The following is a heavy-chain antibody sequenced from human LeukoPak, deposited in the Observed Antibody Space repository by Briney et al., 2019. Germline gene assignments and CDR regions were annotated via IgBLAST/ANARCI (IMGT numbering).Heavy chain of an antibody. CDR3: ATVRGFRGY. Sequence: ASVKVSCKVSGNTLTELSMHWVRQVPGKGLEWMGGFDPEHGETIYAQKFQGRVTMTEDTSTDTAYMELSSVGSEDTAVYYCATVRGFRGYWGQGTLVTVSS. CDR1: GNTLTELS. J-gene: IGHJ4*02. V-gene: IGHV1-24*01. CDR2: FDPEHGET.